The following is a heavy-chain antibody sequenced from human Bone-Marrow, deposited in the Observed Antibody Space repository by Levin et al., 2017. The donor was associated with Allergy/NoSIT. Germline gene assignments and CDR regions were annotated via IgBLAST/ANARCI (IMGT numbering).Heavy chain of an antibody. CDR2: ISYSGLS. Sequence: SETLSLTCSVSDASINTSFWSWIRQPPGMGLEWMGYISYSGLSKYHPSLKNRVTLSLDTSNNQFSLRMTSVTAADTAVYYCARHKGGGAYSFDYWGQGILVTVSS. J-gene: IGHJ4*02. CDR3: ARHKGGGAYSFDY. V-gene: IGHV4-59*08. CDR1: DASINTSF. D-gene: IGHD4-23*01.